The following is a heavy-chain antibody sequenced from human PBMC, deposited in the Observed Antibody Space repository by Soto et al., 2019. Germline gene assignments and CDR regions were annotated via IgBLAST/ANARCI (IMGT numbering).Heavy chain of an antibody. CDR3: ARGGDPDY. D-gene: IGHD2-21*02. Sequence: EVQLVESGGGLVQPGGSLRLSCVASGFTFNYYWMHWVRQAPGKGLVWVSRIQSDGSSPDYVDSVKGRFTISRDNAKNTLYLQMNNLRAGDPAVYYCARGGDPDYWGQGTLVNVSS. CDR1: GFTFNYYW. J-gene: IGHJ4*02. V-gene: IGHV3-74*01. CDR2: IQSDGSSP.